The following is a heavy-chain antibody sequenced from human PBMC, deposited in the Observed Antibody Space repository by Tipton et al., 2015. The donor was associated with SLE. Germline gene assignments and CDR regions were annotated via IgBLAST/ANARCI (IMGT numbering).Heavy chain of an antibody. J-gene: IGHJ3*02. CDR1: GGSISSSSYY. V-gene: IGHV4-39*01. D-gene: IGHD2-21*01. Sequence: TLSLTCTVSGGSISSSSYYWGWIRQPPGKGLEWIGSIYYSGSTYYNPSLKSRVTISVDTSKNQFSLKLNTVTAADTAIYYCARRPRSSVVGPTLAAFDIWGQGTTVTVSS. CDR2: IYYSGST. CDR3: ARRPRSSVVGPTLAAFDI.